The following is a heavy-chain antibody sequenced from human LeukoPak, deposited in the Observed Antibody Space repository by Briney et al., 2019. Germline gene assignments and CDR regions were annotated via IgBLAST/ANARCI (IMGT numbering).Heavy chain of an antibody. J-gene: IGHJ4*02. D-gene: IGHD2-2*01. V-gene: IGHV3-23*01. CDR2: ITGSGSIT. CDR1: GFTFSSQG. Sequence: QSGGSLRLSCAASGFTFSSQGMSWVRQAPGKGLEWVSAITGSGSITYYSDSVKGRFTISRDNSKNTLYLQMNSLRVEDTAVYYCAKVHCSTTSCYFPDSWGQGTLVTVSS. CDR3: AKVHCSTTSCYFPDS.